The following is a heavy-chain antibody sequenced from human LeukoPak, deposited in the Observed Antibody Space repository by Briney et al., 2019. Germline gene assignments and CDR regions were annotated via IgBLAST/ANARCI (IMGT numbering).Heavy chain of an antibody. CDR2: IYYSGST. Sequence: SETLSLTCTVSGASVSSGNYYWNWIRQPPGKGLEWVGYIYYSGSTKYNPSLKNRVAMSVDTSRNQFSPKLSSVIAADTAVYYCATHTGDSRFDSWGQGTLVTVSS. D-gene: IGHD4-17*01. CDR3: ATHTGDSRFDS. J-gene: IGHJ4*02. CDR1: GASVSSGNYY. V-gene: IGHV4-61*01.